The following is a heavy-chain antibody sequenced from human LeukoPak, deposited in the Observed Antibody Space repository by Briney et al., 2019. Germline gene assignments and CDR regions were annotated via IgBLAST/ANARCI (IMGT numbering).Heavy chain of an antibody. CDR2: ISGSGGST. CDR3: ARLVGDRTIYDY. Sequence: GGSLRLSCAASGFTFSSYAMSWVRQAPGKGLEWVSAISGSGGSTYYADSVKGRFTISRDNAKNSLYLQMNSLRVEDTAVYYCARLVGDRTIYDYWGQGTLVTISS. J-gene: IGHJ4*02. D-gene: IGHD1-26*01. V-gene: IGHV3-23*01. CDR1: GFTFSSYA.